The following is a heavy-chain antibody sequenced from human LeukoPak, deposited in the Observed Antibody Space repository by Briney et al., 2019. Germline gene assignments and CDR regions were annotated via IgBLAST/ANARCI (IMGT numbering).Heavy chain of an antibody. CDR3: ARAYQRLGGLSFPDS. Sequence: ASVKVSCKASGYTFTSYAMNWVRQAPGQGLEWMGLINTNTGNPTYAQGFTGRFVFSLDTSVTTTYLQISGLKAEDTAVYYCARAYQRLGGLSFPDSWGQGTLVTVSS. J-gene: IGHJ5*01. CDR1: GYTFTSYA. D-gene: IGHD3-16*02. CDR2: INTNTGNP. V-gene: IGHV7-4-1*02.